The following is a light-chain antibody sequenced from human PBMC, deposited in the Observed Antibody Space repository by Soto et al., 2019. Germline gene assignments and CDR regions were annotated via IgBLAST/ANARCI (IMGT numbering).Light chain of an antibody. J-gene: IGKJ4*01. CDR2: LGS. CDR3: MQALQTPLT. Sequence: DIVMTQSPLSLAVTPGEPASISCRSSQSLLHSNGYNYLDWYLQKPGQSPQLLIYLGSNRASGVPDRFSGSGSGTDFTLTISRVEAEDVGVYYCMQALQTPLTFGGGTRVEI. CDR1: QSLLHSNGYNY. V-gene: IGKV2-28*01.